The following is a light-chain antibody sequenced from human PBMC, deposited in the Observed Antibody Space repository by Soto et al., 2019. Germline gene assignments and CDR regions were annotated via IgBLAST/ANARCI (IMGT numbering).Light chain of an antibody. V-gene: IGKV3-11*01. CDR3: QQRRNLRFT. CDR2: DAS. J-gene: IGKJ3*01. CDR1: QSVSSY. Sequence: EIVLTQSPATLSLSPGERATLSCRASQSVSSYLAWYQQKPGQAPRLLIYDASNRVPGIPARFMGSGSGTGFTATISSLEPEDLAVYDGQQRRNLRFTFGPGSIVAIK.